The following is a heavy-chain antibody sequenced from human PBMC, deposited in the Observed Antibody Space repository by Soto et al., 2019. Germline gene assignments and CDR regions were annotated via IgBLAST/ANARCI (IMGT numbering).Heavy chain of an antibody. Sequence: SVKVSCTASGFTFTSSAVQWVRQARGQRLEWIGWIVVGSGNTNYAQKFQERVTITRDMSTSTAYMELSSLRSEDTAVYYCAADGIAAAALRYYYYGMDVWGQ. D-gene: IGHD6-13*01. CDR3: AADGIAAAALRYYYYGMDV. J-gene: IGHJ6*02. V-gene: IGHV1-58*01. CDR1: GFTFTSSA. CDR2: IVVGSGNT.